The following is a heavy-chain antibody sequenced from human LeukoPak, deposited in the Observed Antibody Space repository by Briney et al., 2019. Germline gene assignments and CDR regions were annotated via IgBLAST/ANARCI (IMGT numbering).Heavy chain of an antibody. D-gene: IGHD3-22*01. CDR1: GFTFSSYA. V-gene: IGHV3-23*01. Sequence: PGGSLRLSCAASGFTFSSYAMSWVRQAPGKGLEWVSAISGSGGSTYYADSVKGRFTISRDNFKNTLYLQMNSLRAEDTAVYYCAKEEIKDYYDSSGYCDYWGQGTLVTVSS. CDR2: ISGSGGST. J-gene: IGHJ4*02. CDR3: AKEEIKDYYDSSGYCDY.